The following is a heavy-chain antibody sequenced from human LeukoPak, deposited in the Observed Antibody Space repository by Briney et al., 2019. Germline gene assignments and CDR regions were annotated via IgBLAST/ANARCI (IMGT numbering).Heavy chain of an antibody. CDR1: GFTFSSYA. V-gene: IGHV3-30-3*01. J-gene: IGHJ4*02. CDR3: AREDEGFDY. CDR2: ISYDGSNK. Sequence: GRSLRLSCAASGFTFSSYAMHWVRQAPGKGLEWVAVISYDGSNKYYADSVKGRFTISRDNSKNTLYLQMNSLRAEDTAVYYCAREDEGFDYWGQGTLVTVSS.